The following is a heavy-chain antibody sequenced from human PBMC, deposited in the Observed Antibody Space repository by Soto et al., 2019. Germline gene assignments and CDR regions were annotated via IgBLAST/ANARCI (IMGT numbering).Heavy chain of an antibody. CDR3: AKRRTFGGVIAGSGV. V-gene: IGHV3-23*01. Sequence: EVQLLESGGGLVQPRGSLRLSCAASGFIFSSYVMYWVRQAPGNGLEWVSSVTSIGGSTYYADPVRGRFSISRDNSKNTLYLQMNSLRAEDTAVYYCAKRRTFGGVIAGSGVWGQGTLVTVSS. J-gene: IGHJ4*02. CDR1: GFIFSSYV. CDR2: VTSIGGST. D-gene: IGHD3-16*02.